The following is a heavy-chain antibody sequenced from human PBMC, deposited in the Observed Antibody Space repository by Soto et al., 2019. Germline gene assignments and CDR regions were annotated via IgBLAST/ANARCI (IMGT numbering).Heavy chain of an antibody. D-gene: IGHD6-13*01. J-gene: IGHJ4*02. CDR2: INPSDGST. Sequence: QVQLVQSGAEVKKPGASVKVSCKASGYTFTTYFMHWVRQAPGQGLEWMGIINPSDGSTTYAQKXQXXXTXXRDTSTSTVYMELSSLRSEDTALYYCARGLRYSSSWLTCDYWGQGTLVTVSS. CDR3: ARGLRYSSSWLTCDY. CDR1: GYTFTTYF. V-gene: IGHV1-46*03.